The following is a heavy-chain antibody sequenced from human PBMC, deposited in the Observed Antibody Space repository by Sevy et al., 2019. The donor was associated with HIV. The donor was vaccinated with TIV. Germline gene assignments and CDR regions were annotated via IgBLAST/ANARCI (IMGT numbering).Heavy chain of an antibody. CDR3: AGDNGYSSGWYGY. J-gene: IGHJ4*02. CDR1: GFTFSSYW. CDR2: IKQDGSEK. V-gene: IGHV3-7*01. Sequence: GGSLRLSCAASGFTFSSYWMSWVRQAPGKGLEWVANIKQDGSEKYYVDSVKGRFTISRDNAKNSLYLQMNSLGAEDTAVYYCAGDNGYSSGWYGYWGQGTLVTVSS. D-gene: IGHD6-19*01.